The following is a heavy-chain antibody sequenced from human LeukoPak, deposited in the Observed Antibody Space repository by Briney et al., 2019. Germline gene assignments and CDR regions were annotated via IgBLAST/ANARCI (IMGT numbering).Heavy chain of an antibody. Sequence: GASVKVSCNASGSSFTVFYIDWVPQAPGQGLEWMGWINPNSGGTNYAQNFQGRVTMTRDTSISTAHMELRRLRSDDTAAYYCARRHATTFRDSPKGLLPWGQGTLVTVSS. V-gene: IGHV1-2*02. CDR1: GSSFTVFY. J-gene: IGHJ5*02. D-gene: IGHD2/OR15-2a*01. CDR3: ARRHATTFRDSPKGLLP. CDR2: INPNSGGT.